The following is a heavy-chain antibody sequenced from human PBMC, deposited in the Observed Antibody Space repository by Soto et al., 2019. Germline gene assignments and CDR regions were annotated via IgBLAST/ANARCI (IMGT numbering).Heavy chain of an antibody. J-gene: IGHJ3*02. D-gene: IGHD4-17*01. Sequence: RLSCAASGFTFSSYSMNWVRQSPGKGLEWVSYISSSSSTIYYADSVKGRFTISRDNAKNSLYLQMNSLRAEDTAVYYCAREVYGDYVYAFDMRGQGTMVTVSS. CDR2: ISSSSSTI. CDR3: AREVYGDYVYAFDM. CDR1: GFTFSSYS. V-gene: IGHV3-48*01.